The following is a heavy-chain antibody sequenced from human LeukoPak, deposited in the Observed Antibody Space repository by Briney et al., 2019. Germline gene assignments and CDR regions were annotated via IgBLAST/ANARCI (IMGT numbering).Heavy chain of an antibody. V-gene: IGHV3-48*03. Sequence: GGSLRPSCAASGFTFSSYEMNWVRQAPGKGLEWVSYISSSGSTIYYADSMKGRFTISRDNAKNSLYLQMNSLRAEDTAVYYCAELGITMIGGVWGKGTTVTISS. CDR1: GFTFSSYE. D-gene: IGHD3-10*02. CDR2: ISSSGSTI. CDR3: AELGITMIGGV. J-gene: IGHJ6*04.